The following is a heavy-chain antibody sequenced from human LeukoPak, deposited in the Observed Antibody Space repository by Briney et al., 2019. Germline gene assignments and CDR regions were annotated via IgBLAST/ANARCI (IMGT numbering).Heavy chain of an antibody. Sequence: PGGSLRLSCAASGFTFSSYGMHWVRQAPGKGLEWVAVISYDGSNKYYADSVKGRFTISRDNSKNTLYLQMNSLRAEDTAVYYCASPDGGGYDILTGYFPYGMDVWGQGTTVTVSS. CDR1: GFTFSSYG. V-gene: IGHV3-30*03. CDR3: ASPDGGGYDILTGYFPYGMDV. CDR2: ISYDGSNK. D-gene: IGHD3-9*01. J-gene: IGHJ6*02.